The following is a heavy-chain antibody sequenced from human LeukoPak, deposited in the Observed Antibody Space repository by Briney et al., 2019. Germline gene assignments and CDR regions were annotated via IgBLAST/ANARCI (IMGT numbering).Heavy chain of an antibody. CDR3: ARDRGRLVGKFDY. Sequence: ASVRVSCKASGYAFTSYYMHWVRQAPGQGLEWMGIINPSGGSTSYAQKFQGRVTMTRDTSTSTVYMELSSLRSEDTAVYYCARDRGRLVGKFDYWGQGTLVTVSS. V-gene: IGHV1-46*01. CDR2: INPSGGST. D-gene: IGHD2-21*01. CDR1: GYAFTSYY. J-gene: IGHJ4*02.